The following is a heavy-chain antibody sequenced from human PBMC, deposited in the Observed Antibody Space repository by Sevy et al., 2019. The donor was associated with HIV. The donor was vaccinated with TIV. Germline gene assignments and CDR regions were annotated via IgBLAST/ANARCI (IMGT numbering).Heavy chain of an antibody. V-gene: IGHV1-18*04. CDR2: ISAYNGNT. D-gene: IGHD3-22*01. CDR3: ARDHSAYYYDSSGYGN. J-gene: IGHJ4*02. Sequence: ASVKVSCKASGYTFTSYGISWVRQAPGQGLEWMGWISAYNGNTNYAQKLQGRVTMTTDTSTSTAYMELRSLRSDDTAVYYCARDHSAYYYDSSGYGNWGQGTMVTVSS. CDR1: GYTFTSYG.